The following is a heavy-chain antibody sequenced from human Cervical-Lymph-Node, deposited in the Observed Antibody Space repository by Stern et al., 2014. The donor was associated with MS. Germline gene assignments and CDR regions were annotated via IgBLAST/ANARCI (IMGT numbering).Heavy chain of an antibody. J-gene: IGHJ6*02. CDR2: IIPSFGTS. Sequence: QVQLVQSGAEVKKPGSSVKVSCKASGGTFSSDAFSWVRQAPGQGLERMGAIIPSFGTSSSAQKFQGRLTITADDSTGTAFLELRSLTSDDTAVYFCARSAGYFSGMDVWGQGTAVTVSS. CDR1: GGTFSSDA. V-gene: IGHV1-69*01. CDR3: ARSAGYFSGMDV.